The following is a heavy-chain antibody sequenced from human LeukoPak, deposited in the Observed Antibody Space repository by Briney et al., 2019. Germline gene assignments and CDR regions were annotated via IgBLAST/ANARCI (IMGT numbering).Heavy chain of an antibody. CDR2: ISGSGGST. D-gene: IGHD6-19*01. J-gene: IGHJ4*02. Sequence: PGGSLRISCAASGFNLCSYAMSWVRPAPGKGPELVSAISGSGGSTYYADSVKGRFTISRDNSKNTLYLQMNSLRAEDTAVYYCAKDRPWSSGWGFDYWGQGTLVTVSS. CDR3: AKDRPWSSGWGFDY. CDR1: GFNLCSYA. V-gene: IGHV3-23*01.